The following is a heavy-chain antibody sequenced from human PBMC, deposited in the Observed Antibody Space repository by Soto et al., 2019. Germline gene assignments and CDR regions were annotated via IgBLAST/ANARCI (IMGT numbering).Heavy chain of an antibody. D-gene: IGHD2-15*01. V-gene: IGHV1-3*01. CDR3: ARAPGGPAGPGDY. CDR1: GYTFTSYA. J-gene: IGHJ4*02. CDR2: INAGNGKT. Sequence: QVQLVQSGAEVKKPGASVKVSCKASGYTFTSYAMHWVRQAPGQRLEWMGWINAGNGKTKYSQKFQGRVTITRDTSASTAYMELRSLRSEDTAVYYCARAPGGPAGPGDYWGQGTLVTVSS.